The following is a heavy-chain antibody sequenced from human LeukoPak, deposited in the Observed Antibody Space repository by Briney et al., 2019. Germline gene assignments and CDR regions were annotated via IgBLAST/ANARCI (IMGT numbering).Heavy chain of an antibody. CDR3: GRDFLSYDSSGHPGG. J-gene: IGHJ4*02. D-gene: IGHD3-22*01. CDR1: GFTFSTYW. Sequence: GGSLRLSCAASGFTFSTYWMTWVRQSPGKGLEWVANIKQDGSEKYYVDSVKGRFTISRDNSKNTVYLQMNSLRAEDTALYYCGRDFLSYDSSGHPGGWGQGTLVTVSS. V-gene: IGHV3-7*01. CDR2: IKQDGSEK.